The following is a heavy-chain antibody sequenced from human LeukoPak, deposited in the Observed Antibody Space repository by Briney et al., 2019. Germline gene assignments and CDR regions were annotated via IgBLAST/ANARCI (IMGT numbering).Heavy chain of an antibody. V-gene: IGHV3-23*01. CDR2: ISGDAGRT. J-gene: IGHJ6*03. CDR3: AKTYSSSRAHYYYYYYMDV. D-gene: IGHD6-13*01. Sequence: GGSLRLSCAASGFTFSSYGMNWVRQAPGKGLEWVSGISGDAGRTYYADSVQGRFTISRDNSKNTLYLRMNSLRAEDTAVYYCAKTYSSSRAHYYYYYYMDVWGKGITVTISS. CDR1: GFTFSSYG.